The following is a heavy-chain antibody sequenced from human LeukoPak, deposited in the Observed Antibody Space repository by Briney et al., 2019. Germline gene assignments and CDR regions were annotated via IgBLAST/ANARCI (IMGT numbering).Heavy chain of an antibody. D-gene: IGHD3-3*01. Sequence: SETLSLTCAVYGGSFSGYYWSWVRQPPGKGLEWIGEINHSGSTNYNPSLKSRVTISVDTSKNQFSLKLSSVTAADTAVYYCARSEGQGTIFGVVRPHYYYGMDVWGQGTTVTVSS. CDR1: GGSFSGYY. V-gene: IGHV4-34*01. CDR3: ARSEGQGTIFGVVRPHYYYGMDV. J-gene: IGHJ6*02. CDR2: INHSGST.